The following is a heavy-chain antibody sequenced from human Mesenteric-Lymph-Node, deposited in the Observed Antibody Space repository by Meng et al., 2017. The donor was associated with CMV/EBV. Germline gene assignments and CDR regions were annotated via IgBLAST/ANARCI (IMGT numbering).Heavy chain of an antibody. CDR3: ARDPLQGGSGWGPVDC. CDR1: GYTFTNFD. J-gene: IGHJ4*02. D-gene: IGHD6-19*01. V-gene: IGHV1-8*01. Sequence: ASVKVSCKASGYTFTNFDINWVRQATGQGPEWMGWMNTYSGDTGYAQTFQGRVTMTRAPSISTAYMDLNSLTSDDTAVYYCARDPLQGGSGWGPVDCWGQGTLVTVSS. CDR2: MNTYSGDT.